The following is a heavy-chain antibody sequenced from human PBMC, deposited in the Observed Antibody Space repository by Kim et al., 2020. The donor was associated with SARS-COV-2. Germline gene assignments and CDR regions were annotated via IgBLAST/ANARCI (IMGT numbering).Heavy chain of an antibody. CDR1: GDSISSDDYY. J-gene: IGHJ3*01. CDR3: ARGGPTSGGEDKFEF. Sequence: SETLSLTCTVSGDSISSDDYYWSWVRQPPGAGLEWIGYISYSGVTYFNPSLKRRLTISVGSSNNEFYLYLRSVTAADTAAYYCARGGPTSGGEDKFEFWG. V-gene: IGHV4-30-4*01. CDR2: ISYSGVT. D-gene: IGHD2-8*02.